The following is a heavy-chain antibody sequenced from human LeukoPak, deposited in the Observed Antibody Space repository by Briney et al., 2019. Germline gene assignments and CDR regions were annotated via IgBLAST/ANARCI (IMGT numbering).Heavy chain of an antibody. D-gene: IGHD3-10*01. CDR2: ILDDGSNK. J-gene: IGHJ4*02. V-gene: IGHV3-30*04. CDR1: GFTFSTFA. CDR3: AREFRLLLWFGELAY. Sequence: PGGSLRLSCAASGFTFSTFAMHWVRQAPGKGLEWVAVILDDGSNKYYADSVKGRFTISRDNSKNTLYLQMNSLGAEDTAVYYCAREFRLLLWFGELAYWGQGTLVTVSP.